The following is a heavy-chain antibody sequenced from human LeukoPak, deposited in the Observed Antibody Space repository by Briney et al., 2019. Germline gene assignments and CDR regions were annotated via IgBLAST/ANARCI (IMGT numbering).Heavy chain of an antibody. J-gene: IGHJ3*02. V-gene: IGHV5-51*01. CDR1: GYIFTGYY. CDR2: IHPGDSDT. CDR3: GRHQHSGSYGAFDI. Sequence: KVSCKASGYIFTGYYIHWVRQMPGKGLEWVGIIHPGDSDTRYSPSFQGQVTISADKSITTAYLQWSSLKASDTAMYYCGRHQHSGSYGAFDIWGQGTMVTVSS. D-gene: IGHD1-26*01.